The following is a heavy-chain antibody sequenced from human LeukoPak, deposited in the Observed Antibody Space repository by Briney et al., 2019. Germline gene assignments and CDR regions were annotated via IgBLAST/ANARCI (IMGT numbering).Heavy chain of an antibody. CDR3: ARDRQATTAYDAFDI. CDR2: IYYSGST. Sequence: SETLSLTCTVSGDSISSYYWSWIRQPPGKGLEWIGYIYYSGSTNYNPSLKSRVTISVDTSKNQFSLKLSSVTAADTAVYYCARDRQATTAYDAFDIWGRGTMVTVSS. J-gene: IGHJ3*02. CDR1: GDSISSYY. D-gene: IGHD4-17*01. V-gene: IGHV4-59*01.